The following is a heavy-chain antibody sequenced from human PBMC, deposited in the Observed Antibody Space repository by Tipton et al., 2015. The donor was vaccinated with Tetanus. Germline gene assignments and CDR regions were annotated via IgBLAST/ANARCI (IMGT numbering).Heavy chain of an antibody. J-gene: IGHJ4*02. CDR2: ISSSSRYI. Sequence: SLRLSCAASGFTSRTYWMNWIRQAPGKGLEWVSSISSSSRYIYYAGSVKGRFTISRDNAKNSLYLQMISLRAEDTAVYSCVRGMAEASNCGGDCYSDYWGQGTLVTVSS. V-gene: IGHV3-21*01. D-gene: IGHD2-21*02. CDR3: VRGMAEASNCGGDCYSDY. CDR1: GFTSRTYW.